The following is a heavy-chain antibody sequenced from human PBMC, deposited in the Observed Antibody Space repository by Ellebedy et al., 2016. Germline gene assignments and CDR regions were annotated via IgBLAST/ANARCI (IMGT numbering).Heavy chain of an antibody. Sequence: GESLKISXAAAGFTFGTYTMNWVRQAPGKGLEWVSSISSVVSYINYADSVKGRFTVSRDNAQNSLYLQMSSLRAEDTAVYYCTRSVIISNDATDLWGLGTMVTVSS. CDR2: ISSVVSYI. V-gene: IGHV3-21*01. J-gene: IGHJ3*01. D-gene: IGHD2/OR15-2a*01. CDR3: TRSVIISNDATDL. CDR1: GFTFGTYT.